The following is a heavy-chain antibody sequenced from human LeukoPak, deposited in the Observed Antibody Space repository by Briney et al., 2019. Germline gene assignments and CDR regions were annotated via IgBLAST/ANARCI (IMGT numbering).Heavy chain of an antibody. V-gene: IGHV4-34*01. Sequence: SEALSLTRAVYGGSFSGYYWSWIRQPPGKGLEWIGEINHSGSTNYNPSLKSRVTISVDTSKNQFSLKLSSVTAADTAVYYCARGPFAPAAKGPFRHWGQGTLVTVSS. D-gene: IGHD2-2*01. CDR2: INHSGST. CDR1: GGSFSGYY. J-gene: IGHJ1*01. CDR3: ARGPFAPAAKGPFRH.